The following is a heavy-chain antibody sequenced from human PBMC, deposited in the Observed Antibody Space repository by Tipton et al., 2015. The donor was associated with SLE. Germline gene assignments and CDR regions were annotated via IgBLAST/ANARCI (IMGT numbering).Heavy chain of an antibody. CDR2: IYYSGST. D-gene: IGHD3-16*01. Sequence: TLSLTCTVSGGSISSSSYYWGWIRQPPGKGLGWIGSIYYSGSTYYNPSLKSRVTISVDTSKNQFSLKLSSVTAADTAVYYCATQGGSVGHDAFDIWGQGTMVTVSS. J-gene: IGHJ3*02. CDR3: ATQGGSVGHDAFDI. V-gene: IGHV4-39*07. CDR1: GGSISSSSYY.